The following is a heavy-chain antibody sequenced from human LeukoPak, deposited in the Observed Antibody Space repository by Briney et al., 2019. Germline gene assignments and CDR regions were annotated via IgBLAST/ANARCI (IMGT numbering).Heavy chain of an antibody. CDR1: GYTFRSYG. Sequence: ASVKVSCKTSGYTFRSYGITWVRQAPGQGLEWMGWISGSSSNTNYAQRLQGRVTMTTDTSTTTAYMELRSLRSDDTAVYYCARATGTWGHDGFDIWGQGTMVTVSS. CDR2: ISGSSSNT. CDR3: ARATGTWGHDGFDI. D-gene: IGHD3-16*01. V-gene: IGHV1-18*01. J-gene: IGHJ3*02.